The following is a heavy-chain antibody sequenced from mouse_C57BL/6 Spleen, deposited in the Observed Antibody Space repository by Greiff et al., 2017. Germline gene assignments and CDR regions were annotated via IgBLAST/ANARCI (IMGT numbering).Heavy chain of an antibody. CDR1: GYTFTDYY. CDR3: ARSGDYDRSGYFDY. Sequence: EVKLLESGPELVKPGASVKISCKASGYTFTDYYMNWVKQSHGKSLEWIGDINPNNGGTSYNQKFKGKATLTVDKSSSTAYMELRSLTSEDSAVYYCARSGDYDRSGYFDYWGQGTTLTVSS. V-gene: IGHV1-26*01. J-gene: IGHJ2*01. D-gene: IGHD2-4*01. CDR2: INPNNGGT.